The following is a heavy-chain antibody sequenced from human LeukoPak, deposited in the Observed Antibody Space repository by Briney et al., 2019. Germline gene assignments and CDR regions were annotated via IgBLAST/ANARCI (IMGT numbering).Heavy chain of an antibody. CDR3: VRYCSSPSCYARPILDY. D-gene: IGHD2-2*01. Sequence: GGSLRLSCAASGFTFSSYAMSWVRQAPGKGLEWVSTISGSGDSTYYADSVKGRFTISSDNSKNTLYLQMDGLRAEDTAVYYCVRYCSSPSCYARPILDYWGQGTLVTVSS. J-gene: IGHJ4*02. CDR2: ISGSGDST. V-gene: IGHV3-23*01. CDR1: GFTFSSYA.